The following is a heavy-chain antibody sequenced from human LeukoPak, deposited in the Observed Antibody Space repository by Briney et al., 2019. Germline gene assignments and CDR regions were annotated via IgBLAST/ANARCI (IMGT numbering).Heavy chain of an antibody. V-gene: IGHV4-39*01. CDR2: IYYSGST. Sequence: PSETLSLTCAVHGGSFSGYYWGWIRQPPGKGLEWIGSIYYSGSTYYNPSLKSRVTISVDTSKNQFSLKLSSVTAADTAVYYCARSYVVVVAATRLSVATPFDYWGQGTLVTVSS. CDR3: ARSYVVVVAATRLSVATPFDY. J-gene: IGHJ4*02. D-gene: IGHD2-15*01. CDR1: GGSFSGYY.